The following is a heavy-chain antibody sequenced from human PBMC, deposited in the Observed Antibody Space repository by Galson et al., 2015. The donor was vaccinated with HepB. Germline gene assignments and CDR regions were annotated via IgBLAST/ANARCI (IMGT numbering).Heavy chain of an antibody. CDR2: ISGSGGST. CDR3: AKSPPTSIAAAGKNYFDY. D-gene: IGHD6-13*01. J-gene: IGHJ4*02. Sequence: SLRLSCAASGFTFSSYAMSWVRQAPGKGLEWVSAISGSGGSTYYADSVEGRFTISRDNSKNTLYLQMNSLRAEDTAVYYCAKSPPTSIAAAGKNYFDYWGQGTLVTVSS. V-gene: IGHV3-23*01. CDR1: GFTFSSYA.